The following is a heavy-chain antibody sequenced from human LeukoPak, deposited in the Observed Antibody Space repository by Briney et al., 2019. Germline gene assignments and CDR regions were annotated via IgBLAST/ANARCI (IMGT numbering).Heavy chain of an antibody. V-gene: IGHV3-7*01. J-gene: IGHJ6*03. Sequence: PPGGSLRLSCAASGFTFSYYWMYWVRQAPGKGLEWVASIKLDGSEQYYLGSVKGRFTISRDNARNSLYLQMNSLRAEDTAMYYCARDSPRGWSMDVWGKGTTVTVSS. CDR3: ARDSPRGWSMDV. D-gene: IGHD3-10*01. CDR1: GFTFSYYW. CDR2: IKLDGSEQ.